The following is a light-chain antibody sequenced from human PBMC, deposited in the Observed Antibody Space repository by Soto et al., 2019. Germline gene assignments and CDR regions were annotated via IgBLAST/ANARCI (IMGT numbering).Light chain of an antibody. J-gene: IGKJ4*01. CDR1: QSVSSSY. CDR3: QQRSNWPLT. Sequence: EIVLTQSPGTLSLSPGERATLSCRASQSVSSSYLGWYQQKPGQAPRLLIYDASSRATGIPDRFSASGSGTDFTLTISRLEPEDFAVYYCQQRSNWPLTFGGGTKVDIK. V-gene: IGKV3D-20*02. CDR2: DAS.